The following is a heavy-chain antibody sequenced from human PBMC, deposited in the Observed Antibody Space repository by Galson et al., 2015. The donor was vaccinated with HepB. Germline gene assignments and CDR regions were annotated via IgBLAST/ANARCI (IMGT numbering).Heavy chain of an antibody. J-gene: IGHJ6*02. CDR1: FTSYG. CDR3: ARDLRVTIFGVADYYYGMDV. Sequence: FTSYGITWVRQAPGQGLEWMGWISAYNGNTNYAQKLQGRVTMTTDTSTSTAYMELRSLRSDDTAVYYCARDLRVTIFGVADYYYGMDVWGQGTTVTVSS. D-gene: IGHD3-3*01. V-gene: IGHV1-18*01. CDR2: ISAYNGNT.